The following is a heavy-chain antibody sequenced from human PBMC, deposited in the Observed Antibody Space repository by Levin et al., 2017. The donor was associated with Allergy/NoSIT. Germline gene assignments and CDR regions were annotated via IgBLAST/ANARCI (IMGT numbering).Heavy chain of an antibody. D-gene: IGHD3-10*01. CDR1: GFTFSDYY. CDR2: ISSSSSYT. Sequence: PGGSLRLSCAASGFTFSDYYMSWIRQAPGKGLEWVSYISSSSSYTNYADSVKGRFTISRDNAKNSLYLQMNSLRAEDTAVYYCARHGITMVRGLTPVDYWGQGTLVTVSS. CDR3: ARHGITMVRGLTPVDY. V-gene: IGHV3-11*03. J-gene: IGHJ4*02.